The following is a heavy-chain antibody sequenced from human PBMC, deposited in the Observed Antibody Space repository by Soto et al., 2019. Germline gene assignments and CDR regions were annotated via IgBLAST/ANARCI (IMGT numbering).Heavy chain of an antibody. CDR3: AKDLGGIRGYCSGGSCPYSDY. V-gene: IGHV3-23*01. D-gene: IGHD2-15*01. Sequence: GGSLRLSCAASGFTFSSYAMSWVRQAPGKGLEWVSAISGSGGSTYYADSVKGRFTISRDNSKNTLYLQMNSLRAEDTAVYYCAKDLGGIRGYCSGGSCPYSDYWGQGTLVTVSS. J-gene: IGHJ4*02. CDR1: GFTFSSYA. CDR2: ISGSGGST.